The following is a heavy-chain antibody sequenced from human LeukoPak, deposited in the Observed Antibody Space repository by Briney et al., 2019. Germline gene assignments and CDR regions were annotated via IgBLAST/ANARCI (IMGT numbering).Heavy chain of an antibody. CDR2: IYYSGST. Sequence: SETLPLTCTVSGGSISSYYWSWIRQPPGKGLEWIGYIYYSGSTNYNPSLKSRVTISVDTSKNQFSLKLSSVTAADTAVYYCARVGGDYDFWSGYYVVDWFDPWGQGTLVTVSS. V-gene: IGHV4-59*01. D-gene: IGHD3-3*01. CDR3: ARVGGDYDFWSGYYVVDWFDP. CDR1: GGSISSYY. J-gene: IGHJ5*02.